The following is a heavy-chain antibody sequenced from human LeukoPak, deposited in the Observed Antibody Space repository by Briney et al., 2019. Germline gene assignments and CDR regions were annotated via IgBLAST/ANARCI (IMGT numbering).Heavy chain of an antibody. CDR2: IFYSGTT. CDR3: ARGGSAAKYYFDS. D-gene: IGHD6-13*01. J-gene: IGHJ4*02. CDR1: NDSISPLY. Sequence: SETLSLTCTVSNDSISPLYWGWIRQPPGKGLEFIGYIFYSGTTNFNPSLKSRVTLSVDTSKNQFSLRLNSVTAADTAVYYCARGGSAAKYYFDSWGQGILVTVAS. V-gene: IGHV4-59*11.